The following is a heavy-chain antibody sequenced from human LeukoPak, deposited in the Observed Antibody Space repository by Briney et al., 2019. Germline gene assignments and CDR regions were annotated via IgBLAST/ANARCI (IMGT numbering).Heavy chain of an antibody. CDR1: VFTLSIIY. D-gene: IGHD5-12*01. V-gene: IGHV3-23*01. CDR2: ISGSGSNT. CDR3: ETTTFYY. Sequence: GGSLRLSCAASVFTLSIIYIRCVPHAPGKGLVWVSDISGSGSNTYYADSVKGTFTISRYNSKNTLYLQMKSLRAEDTAVYYCETTTFYYWGQGNLVTVSS. J-gene: IGHJ4*02.